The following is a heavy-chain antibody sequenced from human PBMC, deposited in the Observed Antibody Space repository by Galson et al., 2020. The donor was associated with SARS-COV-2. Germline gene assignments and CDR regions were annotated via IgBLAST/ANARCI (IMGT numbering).Heavy chain of an antibody. V-gene: IGHV4-39*01. J-gene: IGHJ4*02. CDR3: VVFDTVARGVIDY. CDR2: FYYSGST. CDR1: GGSISSSSYY. Sequence: SQTLSLTCTVSGGSISSSSYYWGWIRQSPGKGLEWIGGFYYSGSTYFTPSLKTRVAKSVDTSKNQFSLKLSSVTATDTAVYYCVVFDTVARGVIDYWGQGSLVTVSS. D-gene: IGHD5-12*01.